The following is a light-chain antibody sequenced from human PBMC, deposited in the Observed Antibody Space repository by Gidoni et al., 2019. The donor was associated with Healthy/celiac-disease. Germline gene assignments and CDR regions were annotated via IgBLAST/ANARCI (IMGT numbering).Light chain of an antibody. CDR3: QQYNSWPPRYT. CDR1: PSISSN. V-gene: IGKV3-15*01. J-gene: IGKJ2*01. CDR2: GAS. Sequence: EILMTQSPATLSVSPGERAILSCRASPSISSNLAWYQQKPGQAPRLLIYGASTRATGIPARFSGSVSWTEFTLTISILQSEDFVVYYCQQYNSWPPRYTFGQWTKLEIK.